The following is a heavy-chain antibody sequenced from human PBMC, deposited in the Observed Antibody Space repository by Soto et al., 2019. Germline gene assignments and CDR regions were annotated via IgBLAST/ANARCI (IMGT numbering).Heavy chain of an antibody. V-gene: IGHV1-18*01. CDR2: ISAHNGNT. CDR3: ARGRYGDY. CDR1: GYDFTTYG. J-gene: IGHJ4*02. D-gene: IGHD1-1*01. Sequence: QVHLVQSGAEVKKSGASVKVSCKGSGYDFTTYGITWVRQAPGQGLEWMAWISAHNGNTDYAQKLQGRVTVTRDTPTSTADMELRSLRADDTAVYYCARGRYGDYWGQGALVTVSS.